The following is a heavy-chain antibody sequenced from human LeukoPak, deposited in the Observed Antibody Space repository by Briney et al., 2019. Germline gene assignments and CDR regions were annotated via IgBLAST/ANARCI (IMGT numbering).Heavy chain of an antibody. CDR1: GFTFSSYA. CDR2: ISGSGGST. D-gene: IGHD1-7*01. CDR3: AKGRNWNYDFDY. Sequence: GGSLRLSCAASGFTFSSYAMSWVRQAPGKGLEWVSAISGSGGSTYNADSVKGRFTISRDNSKNTLYLQMNSLRAEDTAVYYCAKGRNWNYDFDYWGQGTLVTVSS. J-gene: IGHJ4*02. V-gene: IGHV3-23*01.